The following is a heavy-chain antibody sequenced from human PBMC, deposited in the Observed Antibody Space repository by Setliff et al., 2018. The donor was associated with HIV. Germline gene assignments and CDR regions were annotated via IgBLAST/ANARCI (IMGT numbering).Heavy chain of an antibody. J-gene: IGHJ4*02. CDR2: IDYSGST. Sequence: LSLTCTVSGGSISSHYWSWIRQPPGKGLEWIGYIDYSGSTNYNRSLKSRVTISIDTSKNQFSLKLYSVTAADTAVYYCARGYSSGWYDYWGQGTLVTVSS. CDR1: GGSISSHY. V-gene: IGHV4-59*11. D-gene: IGHD6-19*01. CDR3: ARGYSSGWYDY.